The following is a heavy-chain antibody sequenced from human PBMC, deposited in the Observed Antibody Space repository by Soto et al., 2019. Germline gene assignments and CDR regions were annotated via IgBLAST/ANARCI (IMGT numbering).Heavy chain of an antibody. CDR1: GGSFSSDSFI. J-gene: IGHJ6*02. D-gene: IGHD1-26*01. CDR2: INYSGTT. CDR3: ARDHKWDGMDV. Sequence: SETLSLTCSVSGGSFSSDSFIWSWARQFPGKGLEWIGYINYSGTTYYNPSLRSRITMSVDTSKNQFSLNLSSVTAAETAVYYCARDHKWDGMDVWGQGTTVTVSS. V-gene: IGHV4-31*03.